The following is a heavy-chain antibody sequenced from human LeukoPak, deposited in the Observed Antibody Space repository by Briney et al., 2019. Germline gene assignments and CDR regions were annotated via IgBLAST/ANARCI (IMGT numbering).Heavy chain of an antibody. Sequence: GGSLRLSCAASGFTFTNAYMSWVRQAPGKGLEWVGRIKSKTDGGATDYAAPVKGRFSISRDDSENTLYLQMNSLKTEDTAVYYCTISRYRGTYYGHYWGQGTVVTVSS. CDR2: IKSKTDGGAT. CDR1: GFTFTNAY. J-gene: IGHJ4*02. CDR3: TISRYRGTYYGHY. V-gene: IGHV3-15*01. D-gene: IGHD1-26*01.